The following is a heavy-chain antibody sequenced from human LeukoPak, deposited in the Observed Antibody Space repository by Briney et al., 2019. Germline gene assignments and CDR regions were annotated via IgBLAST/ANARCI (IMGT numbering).Heavy chain of an antibody. V-gene: IGHV3-20*04. CDR3: AREGGGIGYCSSTSCPYYFDY. CDR1: EFTFDDYG. J-gene: IGHJ4*02. D-gene: IGHD2-2*01. Sequence: GGSLRLSCAASEFTFDDYGMSWVRQAPGKGLEWVSGITWNGGSTGYADSVKGRFTIPRDNAKNSLYLQMNSLRAEDTALYYCAREGGGIGYCSSTSCPYYFDYWGQGTLVTVSS. CDR2: ITWNGGST.